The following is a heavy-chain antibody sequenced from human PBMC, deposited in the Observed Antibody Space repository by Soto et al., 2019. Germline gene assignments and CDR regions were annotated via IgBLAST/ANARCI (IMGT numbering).Heavy chain of an antibody. CDR3: ARGDATKIVVTTYYAMDV. J-gene: IGHJ6*02. CDR2: IIPVFGTP. V-gene: IGHV1-69*12. D-gene: IGHD3-22*01. CDR1: GGSLSNFG. Sequence: QVQLVQSGAEVKKPGSSVKVSCTASGGSLSNFGISWVRQAPGQGLEWMGAIIPVFGTPNYAQKFQDRVTIIADESTTTVYIEVRSLTSEDTAVYYCARGDATKIVVTTYYAMDVWGQGTTVTVSS.